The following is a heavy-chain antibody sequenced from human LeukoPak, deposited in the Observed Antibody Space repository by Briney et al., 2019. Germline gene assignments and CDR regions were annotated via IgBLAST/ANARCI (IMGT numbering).Heavy chain of an antibody. Sequence: GGSLRLSCAASGFTFSSYSMNWVRQAPGKGPEWVSYITGSISTIYYADSVKGRFTISRDNSNNTLYLQLRSLRVEDTAVYYCVRSRAFWDMDIWGRGTTVTVSS. CDR3: VRSRAFWDMDI. CDR2: ITGSISTI. J-gene: IGHJ6*03. D-gene: IGHD3-3*02. CDR1: GFTFSSYS. V-gene: IGHV3-48*01.